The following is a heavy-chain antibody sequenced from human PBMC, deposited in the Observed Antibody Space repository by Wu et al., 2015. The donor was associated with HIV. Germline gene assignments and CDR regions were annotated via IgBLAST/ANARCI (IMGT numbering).Heavy chain of an antibody. J-gene: IGHJ6*02. D-gene: IGHD1-1*01. Sequence: QVQLVQSGAEVKRPGASMKVSCKASGYTFTGYYIHWVRQAPGQGLEWLGWINPNSGGTNYAQKFQGRVTMTRDTSSSTVYMELSRLRSDDTAVYYCARDRNEEGGDSPSGYYGMDVWGQGTTVTVSS. CDR3: ARDRNEEGGDSPSGYYGMDV. CDR1: GYTFTGYY. CDR2: INPNSGGT. V-gene: IGHV1-2*02.